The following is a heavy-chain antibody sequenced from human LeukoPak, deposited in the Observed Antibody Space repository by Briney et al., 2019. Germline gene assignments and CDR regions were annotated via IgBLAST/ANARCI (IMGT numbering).Heavy chain of an antibody. D-gene: IGHD6-19*01. Sequence: QPGGSLRLSCAGSGLSLSRYWTYWVRQAPGKGLEWVSRMSSDGSSSTYADSVKGRFTVSRDIAKNTLYLQMNSLRAEDTAVYYCGSGPYNSGDSWGQGTLVTVSS. CDR1: GLSLSRYW. J-gene: IGHJ5*01. CDR2: MSSDGSSS. V-gene: IGHV3-74*01. CDR3: GSGPYNSGDS.